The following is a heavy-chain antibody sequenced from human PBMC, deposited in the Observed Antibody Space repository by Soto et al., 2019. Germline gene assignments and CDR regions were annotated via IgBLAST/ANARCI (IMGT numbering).Heavy chain of an antibody. CDR1: GFTFSNYD. CDR2: ISYDGSNK. D-gene: IGHD5-18*01. V-gene: IGHV3-30*03. J-gene: IGHJ4*02. Sequence: SLRLSCAASGFTFSNYDMHWVRRAPGQGLEWVAVISYDGSNKYYVDSVKGRFTISRDNAKNSLYLQMNSLRAEDTAVYYCATDLGTTMARHWGQGTLVTVSS. CDR3: ATDLGTTMARH.